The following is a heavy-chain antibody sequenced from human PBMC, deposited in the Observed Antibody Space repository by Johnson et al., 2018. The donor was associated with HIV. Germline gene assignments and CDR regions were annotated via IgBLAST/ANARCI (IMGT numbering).Heavy chain of an antibody. CDR1: GCTVSSNY. CDR3: ARVSRLGAGRRRHAFDI. J-gene: IGHJ3*02. V-gene: IGHV3-53*01. D-gene: IGHD3-16*01. CDR2: IYSGGST. Sequence: VQLVESGGGLIQPGGSLRLPCAASGCTVSSNYMRWVRQASGKGLVRVSVIYSGGSTYYADSVTGRFPISRDNSKNTLYLQMNSLRAEDTAVYYCARVSRLGAGRRRHAFDIWGEGTMVTVSS.